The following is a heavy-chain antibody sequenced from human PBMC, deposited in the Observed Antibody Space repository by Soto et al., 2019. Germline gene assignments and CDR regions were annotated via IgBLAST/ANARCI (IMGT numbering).Heavy chain of an antibody. D-gene: IGHD6-13*01. CDR2: IYHSGST. V-gene: IGHV4-4*02. Sequence: SQSLSLTSPLSGPSISSINWWSWVRQPLGNGLEWIGEIYHSGSTNYNPSLKSRVTISVDKSKNQFSLKLSSVTAADSAVYFCARTRAHYSSSWYPFDYWGQGTLVTVS. CDR3: ARTRAHYSSSWYPFDY. J-gene: IGHJ4*02. CDR1: GPSISSINW.